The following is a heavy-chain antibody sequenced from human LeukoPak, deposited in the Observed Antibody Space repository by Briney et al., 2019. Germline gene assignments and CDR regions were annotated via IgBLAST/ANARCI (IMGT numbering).Heavy chain of an antibody. J-gene: IGHJ5*02. CDR1: GGSFSGYY. D-gene: IGHD2-15*01. CDR3: ARGSCRGGSCYFANNWFDP. CDR2: FNHSGST. Sequence: SETLSLTCAVYGGSFSGYYWSWIRQPPGKGLEWIGEFNHSGSTNYNPSLKSRVTISVDTSKNQFSLKLSSVTAADTAVYYCARGSCRGGSCYFANNWFDPWGQGTLVTVSS. V-gene: IGHV4-34*01.